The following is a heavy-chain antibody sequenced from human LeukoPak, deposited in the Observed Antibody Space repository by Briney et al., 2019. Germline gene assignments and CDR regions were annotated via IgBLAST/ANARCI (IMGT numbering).Heavy chain of an antibody. V-gene: IGHV1-46*01. CDR3: ARDSERFLEWLLFPNYYYGMDV. CDR1: GYSFIRYH. Sequence: ASVKVSCKASGYSFIRYHIHWVRQAPGQGLEWMGVPKLYDGSISHAQKFQGRVTMTSDTSTSTVYMELSSLRSDDTAVYYCARDSERFLEWLLFPNYYYGMDVWGQGTTVTVSS. J-gene: IGHJ6*02. D-gene: IGHD3-3*01. CDR2: PKLYDGSI.